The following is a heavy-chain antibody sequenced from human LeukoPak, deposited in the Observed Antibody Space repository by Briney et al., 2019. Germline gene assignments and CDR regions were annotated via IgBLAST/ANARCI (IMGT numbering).Heavy chain of an antibody. CDR1: RFTFSSFA. J-gene: IGHJ4*02. Sequence: GASLRLSCAASRFTFSSFAMTWVRQAPGKGLEWVSAISGSGGSTYYADSVKGRFTISRDNSKNTVYLQMNSLRAEDTAVYYCAKASYYDSSGFWGQGTLVTVSS. CDR3: AKASYYDSSGF. D-gene: IGHD3-22*01. CDR2: ISGSGGST. V-gene: IGHV3-23*01.